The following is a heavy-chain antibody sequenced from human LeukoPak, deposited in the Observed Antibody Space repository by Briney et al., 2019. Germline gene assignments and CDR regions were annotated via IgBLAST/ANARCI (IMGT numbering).Heavy chain of an antibody. CDR1: GGSFGGYY. V-gene: IGHV4-34*01. Sequence: SETLSLTCAVYGGSFGGYYWSWIRQPPGKGLEWIGEINHSGSTNYNPSLKSRVTISVDTSKNQFYLKLSSVTAADTAVYYCARGWRGFDYWGQGTLVTVSS. CDR2: INHSGST. J-gene: IGHJ4*02. CDR3: ARGWRGFDY.